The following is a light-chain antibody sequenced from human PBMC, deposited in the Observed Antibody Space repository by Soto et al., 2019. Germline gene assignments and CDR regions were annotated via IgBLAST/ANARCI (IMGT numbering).Light chain of an antibody. V-gene: IGLV2-14*01. CDR1: SSDVGGYNY. CDR2: EVS. CDR3: SSYTSSSTEV. Sequence: QSALTQPASVSGSPGQSITISCTGTSSDVGGYNYVSWYQQHPGKAPKLMIDEVSNRPPGVSNRFSGSKSGNTASLTISGLQAEDEADYYCSSYTSSSTEVFGTGTKLTVL. J-gene: IGLJ1*01.